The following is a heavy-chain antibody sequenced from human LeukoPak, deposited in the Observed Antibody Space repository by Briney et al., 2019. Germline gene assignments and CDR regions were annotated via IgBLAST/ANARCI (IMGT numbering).Heavy chain of an antibody. CDR2: ISSGSGDI. V-gene: IGHV3-21*01. J-gene: IGHJ4*02. D-gene: IGHD3-22*01. CDR3: ARGRHSSGRSAFDY. Sequence: GGSLRLSCAASGFTFNTYSMNWVRQAPGRGLEWVSSISSGSGDIYYADSVKGRFTISRDNAKNSLHLQMNNLRAEDTAVYYCARGRHSSGRSAFDYWGQGTLVTVSS. CDR1: GFTFNTYS.